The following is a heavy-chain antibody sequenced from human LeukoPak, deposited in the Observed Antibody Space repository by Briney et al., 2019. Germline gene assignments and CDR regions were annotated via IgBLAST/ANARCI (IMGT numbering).Heavy chain of an antibody. J-gene: IGHJ4*02. Sequence: GGSLRLSCAASGFTFLTYAMIWVRQSPGKGLEWVSVISSGGGSTYYADSVKGRFTISRDNSKNTLYLQMSSLRAEDTAVYYCAKVADSSGYYYFDYWGQGTLVTVSS. V-gene: IGHV3-23*01. CDR3: AKVADSSGYYYFDY. CDR2: ISSGGGST. CDR1: GFTFLTYA. D-gene: IGHD3-22*01.